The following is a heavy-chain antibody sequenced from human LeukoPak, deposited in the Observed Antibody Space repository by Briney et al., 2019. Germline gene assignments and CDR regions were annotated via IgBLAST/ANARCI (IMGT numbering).Heavy chain of an antibody. Sequence: PVASVKVSCKASGGTFSSYAISWVRQAPGQGLEWMGGIIPIFDTVNYAQKFQGRVTITADKSTSTAYMELSSLRSEDTAVYYCAGDYGDCFDYWGQGTLVTVSS. CDR1: GGTFSSYA. D-gene: IGHD4-17*01. V-gene: IGHV1-69*06. CDR2: IIPIFDTV. CDR3: AGDYGDCFDY. J-gene: IGHJ4*02.